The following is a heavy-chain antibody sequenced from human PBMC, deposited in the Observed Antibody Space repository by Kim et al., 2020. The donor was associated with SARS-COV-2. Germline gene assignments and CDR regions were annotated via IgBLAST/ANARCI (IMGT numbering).Heavy chain of an antibody. CDR1: GGSISSYY. J-gene: IGHJ6*02. CDR2: IYYSGST. D-gene: IGHD1-26*01. Sequence: SETLSLTCTVSGGSISSYYWSWIRQPPGKGLEWIGYIYYSGSTNYNPSLKSRVTISVDTSKNQFSLKLSSVTAADTAVYYCASDRGSYSGTFYYGMDVWGQGTSVTVSS. V-gene: IGHV4-59*01. CDR3: ASDRGSYSGTFYYGMDV.